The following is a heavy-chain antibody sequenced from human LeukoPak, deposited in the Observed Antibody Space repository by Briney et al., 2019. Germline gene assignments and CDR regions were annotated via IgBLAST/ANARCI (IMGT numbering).Heavy chain of an antibody. CDR2: INPSGGST. V-gene: IGHV1-46*01. Sequence: ASVNVSCKASGYTFTSYYMHWVRQAPGQGLEWMGIINPSGGSTSYAQKFQGRVTMTRDTSTSTVYMELSSLRSEDTAVYYCARLQYSSSPGRWYYYGMDVWGQGTTVTVSS. CDR3: ARLQYSSSPGRWYYYGMDV. D-gene: IGHD6-13*01. J-gene: IGHJ6*02. CDR1: GYTFTSYY.